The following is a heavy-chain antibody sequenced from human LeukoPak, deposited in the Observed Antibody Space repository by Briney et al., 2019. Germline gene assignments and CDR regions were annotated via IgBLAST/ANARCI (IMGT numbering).Heavy chain of an antibody. J-gene: IGHJ4*02. Sequence: PSETLSLTCVVYGGSFSGYSWSWVRQAPGKGLEWVSAISGSGGSTYYADSVKGRFTISRDNSKNTLYLQMNSLRAEDTAVYYCANIPAAIGRVDYWGQGTLVTVSS. CDR3: ANIPAAIGRVDY. CDR2: ISGSGGST. V-gene: IGHV3-23*01. CDR1: GGSFSGYS. D-gene: IGHD2-2*01.